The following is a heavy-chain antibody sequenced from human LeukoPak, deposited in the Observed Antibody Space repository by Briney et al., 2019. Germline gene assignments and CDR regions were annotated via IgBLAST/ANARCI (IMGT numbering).Heavy chain of an antibody. Sequence: PSETLSLTCTVSGGSISSYYWSWIRQPAGKGLEWIGRIYTSGSTNYNPSLKSRVTISVDTSKNQFSLKLSSVTAADTAVYYCARQITIFGVVYGMDVWGKGTTVTVSS. CDR2: IYTSGST. CDR3: ARQITIFGVVYGMDV. V-gene: IGHV4-4*07. D-gene: IGHD3-3*01. J-gene: IGHJ6*04. CDR1: GGSISSYY.